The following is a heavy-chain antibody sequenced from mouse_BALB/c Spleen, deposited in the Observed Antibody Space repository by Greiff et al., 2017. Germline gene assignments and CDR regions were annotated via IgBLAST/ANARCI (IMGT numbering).Heavy chain of an antibody. Sequence: VQLKESGPGLVAPSQSLSITCTVSGFSLTGYGVNWVRQPPGKGLEWLGVIWAGGSTNYHSALMSRLSISKDNSKSQVFLKMNSLHTDDTAMYYCARDTDYYGSSYFDDWGQGTTLTGCS. CDR3: ARDTDYYGSSYFDD. J-gene: IGHJ2*01. CDR2: IWAGGST. CDR1: GFSLTGYG. V-gene: IGHV2-9*02. D-gene: IGHD1-1*01.